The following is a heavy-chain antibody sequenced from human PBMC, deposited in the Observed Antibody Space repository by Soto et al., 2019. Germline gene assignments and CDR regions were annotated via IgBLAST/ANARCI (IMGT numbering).Heavy chain of an antibody. J-gene: IGHJ6*02. D-gene: IGHD2-15*01. CDR2: ISRSGDIT. Sequence: EVQLLESGGALAQPGGSLRLSCAASGSTFSAFCMNWVRQAPGKGLEWVSAISRSGDITYYADSVKGRFTISRDNSKNTLYLDMNSLTGDATAVYYGAKGGFWVQYGMAVWGQGTTVIVSS. CDR1: GSTFSAFC. V-gene: IGHV3-23*01. CDR3: AKGGFWVQYGMAV.